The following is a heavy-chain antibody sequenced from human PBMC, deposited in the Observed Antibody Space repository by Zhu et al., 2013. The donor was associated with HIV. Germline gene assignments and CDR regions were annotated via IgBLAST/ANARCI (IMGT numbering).Heavy chain of an antibody. D-gene: IGHD3-16*02. Sequence: VQLVESGGGVVQPGRSLRLSCAASGFTFSSYGMHWVRQAPGKGLEWVAVISYDGSNKYYADSVKGRFTISRDNSKNTLYLQMNSLRAEDTAVYYCAKDPYLGELSLTSYFDYWGQGTLVTVSS. CDR2: ISYDGSNK. CDR1: GFTFSSYG. V-gene: IGHV3-30*18. CDR3: AKDPYLGELSLTSYFDY. J-gene: IGHJ4*02.